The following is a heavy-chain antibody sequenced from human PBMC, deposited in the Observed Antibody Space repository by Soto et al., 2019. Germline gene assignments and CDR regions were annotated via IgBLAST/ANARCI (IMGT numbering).Heavy chain of an antibody. CDR3: ARIRRAVAGNLYYFDY. D-gene: IGHD6-19*01. V-gene: IGHV2-70*01. CDR1: GFSLSTSGMC. CDR2: IDWDDDK. J-gene: IGHJ4*02. Sequence: SGPTLVNPTQTLTLTCTFSGFSLSTSGMCVSWIRQPPGKALEWLALIDWDDDKYYSTSLKTRLTISKDTPKNQVVLTMTNMDPVDTATYYCARIRRAVAGNLYYFDYWGQGTLVTVSS.